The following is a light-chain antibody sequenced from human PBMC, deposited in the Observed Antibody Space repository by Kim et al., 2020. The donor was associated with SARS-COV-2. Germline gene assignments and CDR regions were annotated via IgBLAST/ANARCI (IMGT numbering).Light chain of an antibody. Sequence: DIQMTQSPSSLSASVGDRVTITCRASQSLGTYLNWYQHRPGKAPNLLIFGASNLQSGVPSRFSGSGSGTDFTLTISSLQPEDFATYFCQQTYRTPTTFGQGTRLEIK. CDR1: QSLGTY. CDR2: GAS. V-gene: IGKV1-39*01. J-gene: IGKJ5*01. CDR3: QQTYRTPTT.